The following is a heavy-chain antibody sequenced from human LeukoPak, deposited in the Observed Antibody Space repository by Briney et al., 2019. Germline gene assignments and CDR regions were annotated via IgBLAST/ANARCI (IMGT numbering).Heavy chain of an antibody. D-gene: IGHD2-2*01. CDR3: ARNSYCSSTRCPGPDY. CDR2: MNPNSGGT. Sequence: GASVKVSCKASGYTFTGYYMHWVRQAPGQGLQWMGWMNPNSGGTNYAQKFQGRVTMTRDTSISTAYMELSRLRSDDTAVYYCARNSYCSSTRCPGPDYWGQGTLVTVSS. CDR1: GYTFTGYY. J-gene: IGHJ4*02. V-gene: IGHV1-2*02.